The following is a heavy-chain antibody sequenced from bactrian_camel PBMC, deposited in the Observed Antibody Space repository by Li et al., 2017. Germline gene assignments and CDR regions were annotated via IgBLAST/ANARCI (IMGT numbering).Heavy chain of an antibody. CDR2: IEGYSDT. CDR3: AAANAWCSGAYWMMTESNYAY. CDR1: GFTFSSSD. J-gene: IGHJ4*01. Sequence: HVQLVESGGGLVQPGGSVRLSCAASGFTFSSSDMSWVRQAPGKGLEWVSTIEGYSDTYYPDSVKGRFTISQDNNNNTLWLQMNNLKPEDTAMYYCAAANAWCSGAYWMMTESNYAYWGQGTQVTVS. V-gene: IGHV3-2*01. D-gene: IGHD1*01.